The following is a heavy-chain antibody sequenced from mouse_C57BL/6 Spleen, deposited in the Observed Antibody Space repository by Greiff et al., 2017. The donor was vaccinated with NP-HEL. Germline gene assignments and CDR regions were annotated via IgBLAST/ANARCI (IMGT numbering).Heavy chain of an antibody. CDR1: GFTFSDYY. Sequence: DVQLQESGGGLVQPGSSLKLSCTASGFTFSDYYMAWVRQVPEKGLEWVANINHDGRRTYYLDTLKSRFILSRDNAKNILYLQMSSLKSEDTATYYCARADYENFDVWGTGTTVTVSS. CDR2: INHDGRRT. J-gene: IGHJ1*03. CDR3: ARADYENFDV. D-gene: IGHD2-4*01. V-gene: IGHV5-16*01.